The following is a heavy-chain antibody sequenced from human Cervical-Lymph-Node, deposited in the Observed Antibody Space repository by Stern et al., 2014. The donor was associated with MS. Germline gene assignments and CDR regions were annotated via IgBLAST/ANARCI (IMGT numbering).Heavy chain of an antibody. J-gene: IGHJ4*02. V-gene: IGHV3-72*01. CDR3: VRRNYVALDH. CDR1: GLTFSDQY. D-gene: IGHD1-7*01. CDR2: SRSNANSYTT. Sequence: EVQLVESGGGLVQPGGSLRLSCAVSGLTFSDQYMDWVRQAPGKGLEWVGRSRSNANSYTTEYAASVKGRFTISRDESENSFNLQMNSLQTDDTAVYYCVRRNYVALDHWGQGTLVTVSS.